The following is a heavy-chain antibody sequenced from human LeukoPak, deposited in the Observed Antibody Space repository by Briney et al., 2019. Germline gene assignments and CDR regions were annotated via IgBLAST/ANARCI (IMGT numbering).Heavy chain of an antibody. CDR3: ARERCSGGSCYLAELYYLDY. D-gene: IGHD2-15*01. Sequence: SETLSLTCTVSGGSISSYYWSWIRQPAGKGLEWIGRIYTSGSTNYNPSLKSRVTMSVDTSKNQFSLKLSSVTAADTAVYYCARERCSGGSCYLAELYYLDYWGQGTLVTVSS. V-gene: IGHV4-4*07. CDR2: IYTSGST. CDR1: GGSISSYY. J-gene: IGHJ4*02.